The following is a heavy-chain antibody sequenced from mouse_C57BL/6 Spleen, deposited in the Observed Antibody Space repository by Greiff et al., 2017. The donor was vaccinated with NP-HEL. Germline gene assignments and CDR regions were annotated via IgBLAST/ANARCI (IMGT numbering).Heavy chain of an antibody. CDR2: ISDGGSYT. Sequence: EVQLVESGGGLVKPGGSLKLSCAASGFTFSSYAMSWVRQTPEKRLEWVATISDGGSYTYYPDNVKGRFTISRDNAKNNLYLQMSHLKSEDTAMYYCARGLDYYGSNGFAYWGQGTLVTVSA. CDR3: ARGLDYYGSNGFAY. V-gene: IGHV5-4*01. CDR1: GFTFSSYA. D-gene: IGHD1-1*01. J-gene: IGHJ3*01.